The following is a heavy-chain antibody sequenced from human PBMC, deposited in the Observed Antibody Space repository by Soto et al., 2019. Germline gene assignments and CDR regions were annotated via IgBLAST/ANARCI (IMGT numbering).Heavy chain of an antibody. CDR2: TRNKANSYAK. CDR1: GFTFSDYY. CDR3: ARDTGGSYDY. Sequence: EVQLVESGGGLVQPGGSLRLSCAASGFTFSDYYMDWVRQVPGKGLEWIGRTRNKANSYAKEYVASVKGRFSISREDSKDSMDLQMNSLKTEDTAVYYCARDTGGSYDYWGQGALVTVSS. D-gene: IGHD1-26*01. V-gene: IGHV3-72*01. J-gene: IGHJ4*02.